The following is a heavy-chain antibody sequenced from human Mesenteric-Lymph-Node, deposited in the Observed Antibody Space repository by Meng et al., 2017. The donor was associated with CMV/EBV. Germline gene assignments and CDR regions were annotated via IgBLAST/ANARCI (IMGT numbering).Heavy chain of an antibody. CDR1: GFDFNTYV. CDR3: VKGGWLDN. Sequence: SLRLSWEAAGFDFNTYVMTWVRRTPGKGPAWVSAIDSDGSTTYYRDSVRGRFAISRDNFRSTLYLQMRSLRVEDTAVYHCVKGGWLDNWGQGALVTVSS. CDR2: IDSDGSTT. J-gene: IGHJ4*01. D-gene: IGHD6-19*01. V-gene: IGHV3-23*05.